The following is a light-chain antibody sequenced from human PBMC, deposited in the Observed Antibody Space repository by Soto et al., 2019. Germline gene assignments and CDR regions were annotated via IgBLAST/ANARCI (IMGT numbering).Light chain of an antibody. CDR1: QDISNY. CDR2: DAS. J-gene: IGKJ5*01. CDR3: KQYDNLTIT. Sequence: DIQMTQSPSALTASVGERVTITCQASQDISNYLNWYQQKPGKAPKLLIYDASNLETGVHSRFSGSGSGTDFTLNISNLQPEEIATYYCKQYDNLTITFGQGTRLEIK. V-gene: IGKV1-33*01.